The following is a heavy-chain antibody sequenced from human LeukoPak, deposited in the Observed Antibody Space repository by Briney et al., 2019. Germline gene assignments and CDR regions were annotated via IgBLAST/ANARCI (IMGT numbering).Heavy chain of an antibody. CDR1: GYTFTSYG. CDR3: ARDRRIAVPLDY. CDR2: ISAYNGNT. Sequence: ASVKVSCKASGYTFTSYGISWVRQAPGQGLEWMGWISAYNGNTNYAQKLQGRVTMTTDTSTSTAYMELRRVRSDDSAVYYCARDRRIAVPLDYWGQGTLVTVSS. D-gene: IGHD6-19*01. J-gene: IGHJ4*02. V-gene: IGHV1-18*01.